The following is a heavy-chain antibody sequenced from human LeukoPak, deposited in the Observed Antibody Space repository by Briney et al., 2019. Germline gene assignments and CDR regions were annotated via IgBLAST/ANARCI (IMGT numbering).Heavy chain of an antibody. D-gene: IGHD2-2*02. V-gene: IGHV3-20*04. CDR2: INWNGGST. CDR3: ARADQLLYDY. Sequence: GRSLRLXCAASGFTFDDYGMRWVRQAPGKGLEWVSGINWNGGSTGYADSVKGRFTISRDNAKNSLYLQMNSLRAEDTALYYCARADQLLYDYWGQGTLVTVSS. CDR1: GFTFDDYG. J-gene: IGHJ4*02.